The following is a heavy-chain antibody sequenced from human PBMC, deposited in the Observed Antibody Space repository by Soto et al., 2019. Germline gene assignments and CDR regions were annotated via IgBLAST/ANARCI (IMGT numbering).Heavy chain of an antibody. CDR2: IYFDGITT. D-gene: IGHD1-26*01. V-gene: IGHV3-74*01. CDR3: ARGGAMGVDY. Sequence: LRLSCTASGFTFNTHWMHWVRQAPGEGLVWVSRIYFDGITTNYADSVKGRLTVSRDNAKNTVYLHVNTLRDEDTAVYYCARGGAMGVDYWGQGTLVTVSS. J-gene: IGHJ4*02. CDR1: GFTFNTHW.